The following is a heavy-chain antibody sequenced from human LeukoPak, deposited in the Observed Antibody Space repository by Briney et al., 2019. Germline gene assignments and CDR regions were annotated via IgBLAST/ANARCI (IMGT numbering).Heavy chain of an antibody. D-gene: IGHD2/OR15-2a*01. CDR3: ARRENMSSHAFDI. Sequence: PGGSLRLSCAASGFSFSDSYMSWIRQAPGQGLEWLSYIKSSDTSTFYADSVKGRFTVSRDNAKNSLYLQMNSLRAEDTAVYYCARRENMSSHAFDIWGQGAVVTVSS. V-gene: IGHV3-11*01. CDR1: GFSFSDSY. J-gene: IGHJ3*02. CDR2: IKSSDTST.